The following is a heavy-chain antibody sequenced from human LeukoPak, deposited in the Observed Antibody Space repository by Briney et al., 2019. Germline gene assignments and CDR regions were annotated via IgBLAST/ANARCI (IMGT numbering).Heavy chain of an antibody. V-gene: IGHV3-21*01. Sequence: GGSLRLSCAASGFTFSSYSMNWVRQAPGEGLEWVSSISSSSSYIYYADSVKGRFTISRDNAKNSLYLQMNSLRAEDTAVYYCARGIVVVPAAPDYWGQGTLVTVSS. CDR3: ARGIVVVPAAPDY. CDR2: ISSSSSYI. J-gene: IGHJ4*02. CDR1: GFTFSSYS. D-gene: IGHD2-2*01.